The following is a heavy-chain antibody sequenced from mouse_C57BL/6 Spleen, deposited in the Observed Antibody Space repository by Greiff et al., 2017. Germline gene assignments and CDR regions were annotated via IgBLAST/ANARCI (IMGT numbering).Heavy chain of an antibody. D-gene: IGHD1-1*01. CDR2: IDPNRGGT. J-gene: IGHJ2*01. CDR1: GYTFTSYW. Sequence: QVQLQQPGAELVKPGASVKLSCKASGYTFTSYWMHWVKQRPGRGLEWIGRIDPNRGGTKYNEKFKSKATLTVDKPSSTAYMQLSSLTSEDSAFYYCARGAFYYGSSYDYFDYWGQGTTLTVSS. V-gene: IGHV1-72*01. CDR3: ARGAFYYGSSYDYFDY.